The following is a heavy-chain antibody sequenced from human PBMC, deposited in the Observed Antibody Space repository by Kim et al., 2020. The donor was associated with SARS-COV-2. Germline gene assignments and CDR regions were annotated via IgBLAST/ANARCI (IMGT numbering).Heavy chain of an antibody. D-gene: IGHD3-10*01. V-gene: IGHV1-46*03. Sequence: SYAQKFQGRVTMTRDTSTSTVYMELSSLRSEDTAVYYCARSYGSGSYFDYWGQGTLVTVSS. CDR3: ARSYGSGSYFDY. J-gene: IGHJ4*02.